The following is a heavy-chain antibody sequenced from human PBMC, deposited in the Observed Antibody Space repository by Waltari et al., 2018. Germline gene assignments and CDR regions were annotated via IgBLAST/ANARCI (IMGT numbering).Heavy chain of an antibody. J-gene: IGHJ5*02. CDR1: GFTFSSYG. CDR2: IWYDGSNK. V-gene: IGHV3-33*01. D-gene: IGHD3-22*01. Sequence: QVQLVESGGGVVQPGRSLRLSCAASGFTFSSYGMHWVRQAPGKGLEWVAVIWYDGSNKYYADSVKGRFTISRDNSKNTLYLQMNSLRAEDTAVYYCAREAYYDSSGYLASWGQGTLVTVSS. CDR3: AREAYYDSSGYLAS.